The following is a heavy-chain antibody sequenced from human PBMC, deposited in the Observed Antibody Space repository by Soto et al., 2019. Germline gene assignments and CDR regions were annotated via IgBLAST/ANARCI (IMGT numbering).Heavy chain of an antibody. V-gene: IGHV3-23*01. J-gene: IGHJ4*02. CDR2: ISRSGGSA. CDR1: GFTFSRFT. Sequence: GESLRLSCSASGFTFSRFTMRWVRQAPGKGLEWVSAISRSGGSAYYADSVKGRFTISRDNSKNTLYLQMNSLRAEDTAVYYCARGATSPSYWGQGTLVTVSS. CDR3: ARGATSPSY.